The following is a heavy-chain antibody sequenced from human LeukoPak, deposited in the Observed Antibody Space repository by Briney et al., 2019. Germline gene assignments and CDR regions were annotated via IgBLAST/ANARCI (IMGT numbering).Heavy chain of an antibody. Sequence: GGSLRLSCAASGFTFSSYWMHWVRQAPGKELVWVSRINSDGSSTSYADSVKGRFTISRDNAKNTLYLQMNSLRAEDTAVYYCARDLNLYYDFWSGYTIGYWGQGTLVTVSS. CDR1: GFTFSSYW. CDR2: INSDGSST. D-gene: IGHD3-3*01. CDR3: ARDLNLYYDFWSGYTIGY. J-gene: IGHJ4*02. V-gene: IGHV3-74*01.